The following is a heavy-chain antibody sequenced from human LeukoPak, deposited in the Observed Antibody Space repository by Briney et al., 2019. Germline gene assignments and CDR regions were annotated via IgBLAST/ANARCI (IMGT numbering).Heavy chain of an antibody. Sequence: KPSETLSLTCTVSGGPINNYCWNWLRQAPGKGLEWMGYVSYSGSTNYNPSLKSRVTISLDSSRNQFSVNLSSVTAADTAVYYCARLLWGDFNYYYGMDVWGQGTTVTVSS. J-gene: IGHJ6*02. CDR2: VSYSGST. CDR3: ARLLWGDFNYYYGMDV. CDR1: GGPINNYC. D-gene: IGHD3-10*01. V-gene: IGHV4-59*08.